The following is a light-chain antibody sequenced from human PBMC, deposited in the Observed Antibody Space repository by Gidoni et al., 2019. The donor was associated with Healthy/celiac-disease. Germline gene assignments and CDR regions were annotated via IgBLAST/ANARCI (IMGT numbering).Light chain of an antibody. CDR1: SSDVGGYNY. CDR3: SSYTSLSTPCV. J-gene: IGLJ1*01. V-gene: IGLV2-14*01. CDR2: DVS. Sequence: QSALTQPASVSGSPGQSITISCTGTSSDVGGYNYVSWYQQHPGKAPKLMIYDVSNRPSGVSNRFSGSKSGNTASLTISGLQAEDAADYYCSSYTSLSTPCVFGTGTKVTVL.